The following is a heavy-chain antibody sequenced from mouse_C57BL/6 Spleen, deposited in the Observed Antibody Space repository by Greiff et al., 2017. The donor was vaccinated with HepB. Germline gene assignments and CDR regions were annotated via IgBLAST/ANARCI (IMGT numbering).Heavy chain of an antibody. CDR3: ARGQLRLGYAMDY. J-gene: IGHJ4*01. V-gene: IGHV1-69*01. CDR2: IDPSDSYT. D-gene: IGHD3-2*02. Sequence: VQLQQPGAELVMPGASVKLSCKASGYTFTSYWMHWVKQRPGQGLEWIGEIDPSDSYTNYNQKFKGKSTLTVDKSSSTAYMQLSSLTSEDSAVYYCARGQLRLGYAMDYWGQGTSVTVSS. CDR1: GYTFTSYW.